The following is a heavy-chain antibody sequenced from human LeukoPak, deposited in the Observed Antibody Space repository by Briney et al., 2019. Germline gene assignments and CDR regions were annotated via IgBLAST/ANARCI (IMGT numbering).Heavy chain of an antibody. D-gene: IGHD3-22*01. V-gene: IGHV3-23*01. Sequence: PGGSLRLSCAASGFTFSSYAMSWVRQAPEKGLEWVSAISGSGGSTYYADSVKGRFTISRDNSKNTLYLQMNSLRAEDTAVYYCAKPPTIYYYDSSGYYPLGYWGQGTLVTVSS. CDR3: AKPPTIYYYDSSGYYPLGY. CDR2: ISGSGGST. J-gene: IGHJ4*02. CDR1: GFTFSSYA.